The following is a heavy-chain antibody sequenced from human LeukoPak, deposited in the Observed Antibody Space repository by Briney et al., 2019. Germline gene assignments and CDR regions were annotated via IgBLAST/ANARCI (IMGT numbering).Heavy chain of an antibody. CDR1: GGSFSGYY. J-gene: IGHJ5*02. CDR2: INHSGST. CDR3: ARPRVRIAAARSWFDP. D-gene: IGHD6-13*01. Sequence: SETLSLTCAVYGGSFSGYYWSWIRQPPGKGLEWIGEINHSGSTNYNPSLKSRVTISVDTSKNQFSLKLSSVTAADTAVYYCARPRVRIAAARSWFDPWGQGTLVTVSS. V-gene: IGHV4-34*01.